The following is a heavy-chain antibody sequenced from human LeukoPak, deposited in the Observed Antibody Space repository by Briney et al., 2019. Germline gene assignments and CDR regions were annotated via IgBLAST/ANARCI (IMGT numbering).Heavy chain of an antibody. CDR1: GYTFTSYG. Sequence: ASVKVSCTASGYTFTSYGISWVRQAPGQGLEWMGWISAYNGNTNYAQKLQGRVTMTTNTSTSTAYMELRSLRSDDTAVYYCARDDRKITMVRAIDYWGQGTLVTVSS. CDR2: ISAYNGNT. J-gene: IGHJ4*02. D-gene: IGHD3-10*01. V-gene: IGHV1-18*01. CDR3: ARDDRKITMVRAIDY.